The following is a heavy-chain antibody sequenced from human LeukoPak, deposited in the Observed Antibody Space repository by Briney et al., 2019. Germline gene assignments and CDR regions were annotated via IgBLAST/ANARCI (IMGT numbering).Heavy chain of an antibody. Sequence: GGSLRLSCAASGFTFDDYAMSWVRQAPGKGLEWVSGINWNGGSTGYADSVKGRFTISRDNARNSLYLQMNSLRAEDTAVYYCARDPSPGMRDYYFDYWGQGTLVTVPS. CDR2: INWNGGST. D-gene: IGHD6-13*01. V-gene: IGHV3-20*04. CDR1: GFTFDDYA. J-gene: IGHJ4*02. CDR3: ARDPSPGMRDYYFDY.